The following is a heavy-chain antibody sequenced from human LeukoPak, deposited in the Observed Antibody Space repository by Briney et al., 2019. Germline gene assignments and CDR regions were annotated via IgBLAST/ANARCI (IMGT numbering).Heavy chain of an antibody. CDR3: ARRGTAAGNLDY. D-gene: IGHD6-13*01. J-gene: IGHJ4*02. V-gene: IGHV4-39*01. Sequence: KPSETLSLTCTVSGGSISSSSYYWGWIRQPPGKGLGWIGSIYYSGSTYYNPSLKSRVTISVDTSKNQFSLKLSSVTAADTAVYYCARRGTAAGNLDYWGQGTLVTVSS. CDR1: GGSISSSSYY. CDR2: IYYSGST.